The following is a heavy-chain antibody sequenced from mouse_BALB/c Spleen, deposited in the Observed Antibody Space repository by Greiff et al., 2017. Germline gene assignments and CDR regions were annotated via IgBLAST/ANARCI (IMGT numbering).Heavy chain of an antibody. CDR2: IDPENGDT. CDR1: GFNIKDYY. J-gene: IGHJ4*01. D-gene: IGHD1-1*01. Sequence: EVKLMESGAELVRPGASVKLSCTASGFNIKDYYMHWVKQRPEQGLEWIGWIDPENGDTEYAPKFQGKATMTADTSSNTAYLQLSSLTSEDTAVYYCNGGSSYAMDYWGQGTSVTVSS. CDR3: NGGSSYAMDY. V-gene: IGHV14-4*02.